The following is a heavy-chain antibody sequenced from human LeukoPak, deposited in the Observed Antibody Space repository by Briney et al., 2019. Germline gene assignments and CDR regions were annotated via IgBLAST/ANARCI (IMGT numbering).Heavy chain of an antibody. CDR2: IYTSGST. CDR3: ASTYSSSWSFDY. J-gene: IGHJ4*02. CDR1: GGSISSYY. Sequence: SETLSLTCTVSGGSISSYYWSWIRQPAGKGLEWIGRIYTSGSTNYNPSLKSRATISVDTSKNQFSLKLSSVTAADTAVYYRASTYSSSWSFDYWGQGTLVTVSS. V-gene: IGHV4-4*07. D-gene: IGHD6-13*01.